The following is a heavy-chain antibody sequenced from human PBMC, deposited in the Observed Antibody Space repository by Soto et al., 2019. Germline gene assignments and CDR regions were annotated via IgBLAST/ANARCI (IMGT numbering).Heavy chain of an antibody. Sequence: GGSLRLSCAASGFTFSNAWMSWVRQAPGKGLEWVGRIKSKTDGGTTDYAAPVKGRFTISRDDSKNTLYLQMNSLKTEDTAVYYCTTALLGESSSWLDYWGQGTLVTVSS. V-gene: IGHV3-15*01. D-gene: IGHD6-13*01. CDR3: TTALLGESSSWLDY. J-gene: IGHJ4*02. CDR2: IKSKTDGGTT. CDR1: GFTFSNAW.